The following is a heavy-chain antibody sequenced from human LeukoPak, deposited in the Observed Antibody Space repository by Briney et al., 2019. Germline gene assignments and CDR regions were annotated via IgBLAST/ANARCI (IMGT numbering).Heavy chain of an antibody. CDR3: ARDPVRGYYYYGMDV. V-gene: IGHV3-33*01. D-gene: IGHD3-10*01. Sequence: GGSLRLSCAASVLTFSSYGKHWVRQAPGKGLEWVAVIWYDGSNKYYADSVKGRFTISRDNSKNTLYLQMNSLRAEDTAVYYCARDPVRGYYYYGMDVWGQGTTVTVSS. CDR2: IWYDGSNK. J-gene: IGHJ6*02. CDR1: VLTFSSYG.